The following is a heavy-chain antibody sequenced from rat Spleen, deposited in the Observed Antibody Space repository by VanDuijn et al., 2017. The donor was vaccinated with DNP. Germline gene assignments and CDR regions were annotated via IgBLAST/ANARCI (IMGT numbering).Heavy chain of an antibody. V-gene: IGHV5-22*01. D-gene: IGHD1-6*01. CDR3: ARLMYTTDYYYFSSYAMDA. J-gene: IGHJ4*01. CDR2: IGSDGYAP. CDR1: GFTFSDYY. Sequence: EVQLVESGGGLVQPGRSLKLSCAASGFTFSDYYMAWVRQAPTKGLEWFAYIGSDGYAPYYGDSVKGRFTISRDNAKSTLYLQINSLRSEDMATYYCARLMYTTDYYYFSSYAMDAWGQGTSVTVSS.